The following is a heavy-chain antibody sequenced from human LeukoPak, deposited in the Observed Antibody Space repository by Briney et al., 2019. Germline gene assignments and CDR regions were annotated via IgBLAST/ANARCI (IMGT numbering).Heavy chain of an antibody. D-gene: IGHD3-16*02. CDR3: ARYDYVWGSYRPAFDY. J-gene: IGHJ4*02. Sequence: SETLSLTCTVSGGSISSSSYYWGWIRQPPGKGLEWIGYIYYSGSTSYNPSLKSRVTISVDTSKNQFSLKLSSVTAADTAVYYCARYDYVWGSYRPAFDYWGQGTLVTVSS. V-gene: IGHV4-61*05. CDR1: GGSISSSSYY. CDR2: IYYSGST.